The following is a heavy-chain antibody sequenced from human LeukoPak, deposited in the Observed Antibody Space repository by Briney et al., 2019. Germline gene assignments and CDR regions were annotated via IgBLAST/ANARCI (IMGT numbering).Heavy chain of an antibody. CDR3: ATASRYFDWLSPSDY. J-gene: IGHJ4*02. D-gene: IGHD3-9*01. V-gene: IGHV1-2*06. Sequence: PGASVKVSCKASGYTFTGYYMHWVRQAPGQGLEWMGRINPNSGGTNYAQKFQGRVTMTRDTSISTAYMELSRLRSDDTAVYYCATASRYFDWLSPSDYWGQGTLVTVSS. CDR2: INPNSGGT. CDR1: GYTFTGYY.